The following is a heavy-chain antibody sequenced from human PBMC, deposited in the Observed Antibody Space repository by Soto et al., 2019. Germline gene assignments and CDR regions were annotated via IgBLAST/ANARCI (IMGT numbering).Heavy chain of an antibody. CDR3: AKDGNSGSYYLFDY. J-gene: IGHJ4*02. Sequence: GSLRLSCXASGFTFDDYTMHWVRQAPGKGLEWVSLISWDGGSTYYADSVKGRFTISRDNSKNSLYLQMNSLRTEDTALYYCAKDGNSGSYYLFDYWGQGTLVTVSS. CDR2: ISWDGGST. V-gene: IGHV3-43*01. D-gene: IGHD1-26*01. CDR1: GFTFDDYT.